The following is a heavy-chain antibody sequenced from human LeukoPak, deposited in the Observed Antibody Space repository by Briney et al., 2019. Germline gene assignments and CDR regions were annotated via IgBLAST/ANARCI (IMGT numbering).Heavy chain of an antibody. D-gene: IGHD3-10*01. CDR1: GFTFDDYA. Sequence: PGRSLRLSCAASGFTFDDYAMHWVRQAPGKGLEWVSGLSWNSDSIGYADSVKGRFTISRVNAKNSLYLQMNSLRAEDMALYYCAKGSNHYYGSGSYLDYWGQGTLVTVSS. J-gene: IGHJ4*02. CDR2: LSWNSDSI. CDR3: AKGSNHYYGSGSYLDY. V-gene: IGHV3-9*03.